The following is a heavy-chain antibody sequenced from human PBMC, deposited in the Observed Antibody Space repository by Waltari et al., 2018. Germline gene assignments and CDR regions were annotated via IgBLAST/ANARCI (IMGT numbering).Heavy chain of an antibody. CDR1: GGSFSGYY. V-gene: IGHV3-7*01. D-gene: IGHD3-10*01. Sequence: VQLQQWGAGLLKPSETLSLTCAVYGGSFSGYYWSWIRQPPGKGLEWVANIKQDGSEKYYVDSVKGRFTISRDNAKNSLYLQMNSLRAEDTAVYYCAREALWFGESVFFDYWGQGTLVTVSS. CDR2: IKQDGSEK. J-gene: IGHJ4*02. CDR3: AREALWFGESVFFDY.